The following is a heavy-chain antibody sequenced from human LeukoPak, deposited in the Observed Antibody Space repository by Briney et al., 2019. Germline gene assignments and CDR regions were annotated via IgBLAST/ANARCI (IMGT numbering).Heavy chain of an antibody. CDR3: ARGDPVGLFDD. CDR1: GGSFSSDY. Sequence: SETLSLTCTMSGGSFSSDYWNWIRQPPGKGLEWIGYIFHSGTTNYNPSLKSRVTISVDTSKNHCSLRLSSVTAADTAVYYCARGDPVGLFDDWGQGILVTVSS. D-gene: IGHD1-26*01. V-gene: IGHV4-59*01. J-gene: IGHJ4*02. CDR2: IFHSGTT.